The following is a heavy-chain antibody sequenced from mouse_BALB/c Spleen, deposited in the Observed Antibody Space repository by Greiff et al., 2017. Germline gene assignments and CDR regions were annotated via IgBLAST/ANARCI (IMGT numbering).Heavy chain of an antibody. CDR1: GYTFTSYW. V-gene: IGHV1S22*01. D-gene: IGHD2-1*01. Sequence: LKQPGSELVRPGASVKLSCKASGYTFTSYWMHWVKQRPGQGLEWIGNIYPGSGSTNYDEKFKSKATLTVDTSSSTAYMQLSSLTSEDSAVYYCTGGNYWFAYWGQGTLVTVSA. CDR3: TGGNYWFAY. CDR2: IYPGSGST. J-gene: IGHJ3*01.